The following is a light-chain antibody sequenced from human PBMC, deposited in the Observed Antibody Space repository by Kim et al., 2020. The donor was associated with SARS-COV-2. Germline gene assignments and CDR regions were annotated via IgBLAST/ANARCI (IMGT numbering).Light chain of an antibody. CDR3: QTWGPGIRV. J-gene: IGLJ3*02. CDR1: SDCCRYD. CDR2: LHSDGSH. Sequence: ASDKRTCIIGSDCCRYDNAGQKVQAEKGARYLRKLHSDGSHNKGGGIPDRFSGSSSGAGRHLTISSLQSEDEADYYCQTWGPGIRVFGGGTQLTVL. V-gene: IGLV4-69*01.